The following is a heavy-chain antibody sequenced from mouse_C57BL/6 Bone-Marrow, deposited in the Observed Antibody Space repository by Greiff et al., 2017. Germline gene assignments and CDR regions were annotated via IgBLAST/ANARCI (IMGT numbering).Heavy chain of an antibody. J-gene: IGHJ4*01. CDR1: GYTFTSYW. Sequence: VQLQQPGAELVKPGASVKMSCKASGYTFTSYWITWVKQRPGQGLEWIGDIYPGSGSTNYNEQFKSKATLTVDTSSSTAYMQLSSLTSEDSAVYYCARLGYYGSSDAMDYWGQGTSVTVSS. CDR3: ARLGYYGSSDAMDY. D-gene: IGHD1-1*01. V-gene: IGHV1-55*01. CDR2: IYPGSGST.